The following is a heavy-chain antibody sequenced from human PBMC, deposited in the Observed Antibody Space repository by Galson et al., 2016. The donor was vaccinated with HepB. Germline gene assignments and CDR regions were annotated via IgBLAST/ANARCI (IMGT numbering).Heavy chain of an antibody. CDR1: GFTFDTYG. J-gene: IGHJ5*02. D-gene: IGHD6-19*01. CDR3: VRSQQWLVFGDP. V-gene: IGHV3-30*03. CDR2: ISSDGDKT. Sequence: SLRLSCAASGFTFDTYGMHWVRQAPGKGLEWVAVISSDGDKTYYTNSVRGRFTIARDNSRSTLYLQMSGLRTEDTAVYYCVRSQQWLVFGDPWGQGTLVTVSS.